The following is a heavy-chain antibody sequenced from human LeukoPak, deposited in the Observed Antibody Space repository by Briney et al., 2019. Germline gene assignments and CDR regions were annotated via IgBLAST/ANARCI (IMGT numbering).Heavy chain of an antibody. V-gene: IGHV3-48*04. CDR2: ISSSGSTI. D-gene: IGHD3-10*01. CDR3: ARDPGVGGH. CDR1: RFPFSTSS. Sequence: PGGSLRLSCAASRFPFSTSSMNWVRQAPGKGLEWVSYISSSGSTIYYADSVKGRFTISRDNAKNSLYLQMNSLRAEDTAVYYCARDPGVGGHWGQGTLVTVSS. J-gene: IGHJ4*02.